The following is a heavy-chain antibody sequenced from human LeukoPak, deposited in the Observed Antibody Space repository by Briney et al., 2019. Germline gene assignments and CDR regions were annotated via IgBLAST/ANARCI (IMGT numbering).Heavy chain of an antibody. CDR1: GFTFSSYS. J-gene: IGHJ4*02. V-gene: IGHV3-21*01. Sequence: GGSLRLSCAASGFTFSSYSMNWVRQAPGKGLEWVSSISSSSSYIYYADSVKGRLTISRDNAKNSLYLQMNSLRAEDTAVYYCARSTRGGSIAARPVDYWGQGTLVTVSS. D-gene: IGHD6-6*01. CDR2: ISSSSSYI. CDR3: ARSTRGGSIAARPVDY.